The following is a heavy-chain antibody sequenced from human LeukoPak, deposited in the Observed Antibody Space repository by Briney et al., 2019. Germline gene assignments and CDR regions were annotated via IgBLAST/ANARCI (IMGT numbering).Heavy chain of an antibody. Sequence: PGRSLRLSCTASGFTFGDYAMNWVRQAPGKGLEWIGFIRSKAYGGTTEYAASVKGRFTISRDDSKSIAYLQMNSLKTEDTAVYYCTRDRDGDLYFDYWGQGTLVTVSS. CDR2: IRSKAYGGTT. V-gene: IGHV3-49*04. J-gene: IGHJ4*02. CDR3: TRDRDGDLYFDY. CDR1: GFTFGDYA. D-gene: IGHD4-17*01.